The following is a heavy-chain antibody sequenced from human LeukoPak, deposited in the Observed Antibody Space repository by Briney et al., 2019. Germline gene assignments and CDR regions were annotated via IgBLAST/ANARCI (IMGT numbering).Heavy chain of an antibody. V-gene: IGHV3-7*01. CDR2: IKEDGSDK. J-gene: IGHJ4*02. Sequence: GGSLRLSCTASGFTFRNYWMSWVRQAPGKGLEYVAYIKEDGSDKNYVDSVKGRFTISRDNAKSSLYLQMNSLRVEDTAVYYCVRGTRSNSFWGQGTQVTVSS. D-gene: IGHD6-6*01. CDR3: VRGTRSNSF. CDR1: GFTFRNYW.